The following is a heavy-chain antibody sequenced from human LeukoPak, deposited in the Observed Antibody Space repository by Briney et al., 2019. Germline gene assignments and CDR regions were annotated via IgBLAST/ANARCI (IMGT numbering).Heavy chain of an antibody. CDR2: IYSGGNT. J-gene: IGHJ4*02. D-gene: IGHD3-10*01. CDR3: AIWFGELSGY. V-gene: IGHV3-53*01. CDR1: GFTVSSKY. Sequence: GGSLRLSCAASGFTVSSKYMNCVRQAPGKGLEWVSVIYSGGNTYYADSVKGRFTISRDNSKNTLYLQMNSLRAEDTAVYYCAIWFGELSGYWGQGTLVTVSS.